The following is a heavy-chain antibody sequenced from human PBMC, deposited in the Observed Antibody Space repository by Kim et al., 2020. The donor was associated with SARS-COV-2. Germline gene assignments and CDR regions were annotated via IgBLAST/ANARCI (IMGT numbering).Heavy chain of an antibody. CDR3: ARIVVVPAAYTIDY. Sequence: NPPLKMRVPISVDTSKNQFSLKLSSVTAADTAVYYCARIVVVPAAYTIDYWGQGTLVTVSS. D-gene: IGHD2-2*01. V-gene: IGHV4-34*01. J-gene: IGHJ4*02.